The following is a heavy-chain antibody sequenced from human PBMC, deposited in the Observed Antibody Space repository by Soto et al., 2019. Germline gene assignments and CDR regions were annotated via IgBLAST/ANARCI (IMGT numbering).Heavy chain of an antibody. D-gene: IGHD2-2*01. V-gene: IGHV4-59*12. Sequence: PSETLSLTCTVSGGSISSYYWSWIRQPPGKGLEWIGYIYYSGSTNYNPSLKSRVTISVDTSKNQFSLQLNSVTPEDTAVYYCASSPPKKCASCYVGPLGYYYGMDVWGQGTTVTV. CDR1: GGSISSYY. CDR3: ASSPPKKCASCYVGPLGYYYGMDV. J-gene: IGHJ6*02. CDR2: IYYSGST.